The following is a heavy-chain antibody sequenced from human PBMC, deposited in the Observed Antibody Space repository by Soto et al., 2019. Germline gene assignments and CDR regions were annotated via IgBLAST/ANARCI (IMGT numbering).Heavy chain of an antibody. J-gene: IGHJ4*02. Sequence: QITLKESGPTLVKPTQTLTLTCTFSGTSLTMSGVGVGWFRQPPGKALEWLALIYWDEDKRYSPSLKNRLTITKDTSKNQVVLRMTNMDPVDTATYYCTHSPEYPGFDYWGPGTLVTGSS. CDR2: IYWDEDK. V-gene: IGHV2-5*02. CDR1: GTSLTMSGVG. CDR3: THSPEYPGFDY.